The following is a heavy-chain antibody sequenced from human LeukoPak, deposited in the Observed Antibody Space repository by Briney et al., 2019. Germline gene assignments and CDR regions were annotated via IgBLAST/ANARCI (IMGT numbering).Heavy chain of an antibody. CDR2: ISGSGGST. Sequence: PGGSLRLSCAASGIIVSNNYMSWVRQAPGKGLEWVSAISGSGGSTYYADSVKGRFTISRDNSKNTLYLQMNSLRAEDTAVYYCASEQIRGGFWFDPWGQGTLVTVSS. V-gene: IGHV3-23*01. CDR3: ASEQIRGGFWFDP. D-gene: IGHD1/OR15-1a*01. CDR1: GIIVSNNY. J-gene: IGHJ5*02.